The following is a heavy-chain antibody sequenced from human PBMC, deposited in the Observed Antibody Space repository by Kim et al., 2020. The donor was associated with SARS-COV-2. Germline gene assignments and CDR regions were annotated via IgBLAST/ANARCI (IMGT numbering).Heavy chain of an antibody. V-gene: IGHV1-3*01. CDR2: KT. J-gene: IGHJ4*02. Sequence: KTKYSQKFQGRITITRDKSANTAYMDLRSLTFEDTAIYYCARDMNPTVYDYWGQGTLVTVSS. D-gene: IGHD4-4*01. CDR3: ARDMNPTVYDY.